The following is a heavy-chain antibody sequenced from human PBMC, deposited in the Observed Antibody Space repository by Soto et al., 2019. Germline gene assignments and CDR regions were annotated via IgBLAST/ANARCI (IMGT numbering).Heavy chain of an antibody. J-gene: IGHJ6*02. D-gene: IGHD3-3*01. CDR2: ISIDGSTK. V-gene: IGHV3-30*18. CDR1: GFTFSTYA. Sequence: ESGGGVVQSGRSLRLSCAASGFTFSTYAMHWVRQAPGKGLECAAVISIDGSTKYYADSVQGRFTISRDNSKNTLYLQMNSLRPADTAVYYCAKWGGREWSPFDCMDVWGQGTTVIVSS. CDR3: AKWGGREWSPFDCMDV.